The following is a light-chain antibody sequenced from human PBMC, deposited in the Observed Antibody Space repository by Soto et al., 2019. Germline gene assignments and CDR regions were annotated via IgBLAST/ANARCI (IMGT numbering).Light chain of an antibody. CDR2: DNN. Sequence: QSVLTQPPSVSAAPGQRVTISCSGSISNIGNNYVSWYQHLPGKAPELLIYDNNQRPSGIPDRFSGSKSGTSASLAITSLQAEDEADYYCQSYDISLHNYVFGTGTKVTVL. CDR1: ISNIGNNY. CDR3: QSYDISLHNYV. J-gene: IGLJ1*01. V-gene: IGLV1-51*01.